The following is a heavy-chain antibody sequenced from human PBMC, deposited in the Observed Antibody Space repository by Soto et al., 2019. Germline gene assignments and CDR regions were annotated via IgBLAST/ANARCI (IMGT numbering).Heavy chain of an antibody. D-gene: IGHD1-26*01. V-gene: IGHV5-10-1*01. CDR1: GYSFSSYW. Sequence: PVESLKISFKYSGYSFSSYWSIFVLQMPGKGLEWMGRIDPSDSYTNYSPSFQGHVTISADKSISTAYLQWSSLKASDTAMYYCASYPGGSYLNWLETCGQRTLVNVYS. CDR2: IDPSDSYT. J-gene: IGHJ5*02. CDR3: ASYPGGSYLNWLET.